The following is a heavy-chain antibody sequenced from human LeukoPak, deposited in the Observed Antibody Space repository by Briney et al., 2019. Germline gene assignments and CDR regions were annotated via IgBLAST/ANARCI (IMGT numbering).Heavy chain of an antibody. CDR3: AREALSMLTSSYYYYYGMDV. CDR1: GGTFSSYT. CDR2: IIPILGIA. D-gene: IGHD3-16*01. J-gene: IGHJ6*04. Sequence: ASVKVSCKASGGTFSSYTISWVRQAPGQGLEWMGRIIPILGIANYAQKFQGRVTITADKSTSTAYMELSSLRSEDTAVYYCAREALSMLTSSYYYYYGMDVWGKGTTVTVSS. V-gene: IGHV1-69*04.